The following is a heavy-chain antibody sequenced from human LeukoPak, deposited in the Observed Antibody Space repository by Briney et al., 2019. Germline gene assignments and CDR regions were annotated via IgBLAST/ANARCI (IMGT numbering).Heavy chain of an antibody. D-gene: IGHD2/OR15-2a*01. CDR1: GFTFSSYW. V-gene: IGHV3-7*01. CDR3: ARGWVFYFYYYYMDV. J-gene: IGHJ6*03. CDR2: IKQDGSEK. Sequence: GGSLRLSCAASGFTFSSYWMSWVRQAPGKGLEWVANIKQDGSEKYYVDSVKGRFTISRDNAKNSLYLQMNSLRAEDTAVHYCARGWVFYFYYYYMDVWGKGTTVTVSS.